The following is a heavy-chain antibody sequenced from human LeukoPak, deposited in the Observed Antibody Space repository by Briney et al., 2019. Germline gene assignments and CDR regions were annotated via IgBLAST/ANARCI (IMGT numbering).Heavy chain of an antibody. J-gene: IGHJ4*01. CDR2: ITFSGGTT. D-gene: IGHD3-22*01. Sequence: GGSLRLSCVVSGFPISTYTTTWVRQTPEKGLEWVSSITFSGGTTYYADSVKGRFSISRGNAKSTLYLQMNSLRAEDTAVYYCARGPGSSGGAYVGDYWGHGTLVTVSS. V-gene: IGHV3-21*01. CDR1: GFPISTYT. CDR3: ARGPGSSGGAYVGDY.